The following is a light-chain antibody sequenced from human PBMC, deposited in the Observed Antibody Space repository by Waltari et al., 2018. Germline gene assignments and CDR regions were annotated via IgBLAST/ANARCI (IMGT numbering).Light chain of an antibody. Sequence: EIVLTQSPATLSLSPGERATLSCRTSQSVSSYLAWYQQKPGKAPRLLIYDASNRATGIPARFSGSVSGTDFTLTISSLEPEDFAVYYCQQGSHWPTFGQGTKVEI. CDR2: DAS. CDR1: QSVSSY. V-gene: IGKV3-11*01. J-gene: IGKJ2*01. CDR3: QQGSHWPT.